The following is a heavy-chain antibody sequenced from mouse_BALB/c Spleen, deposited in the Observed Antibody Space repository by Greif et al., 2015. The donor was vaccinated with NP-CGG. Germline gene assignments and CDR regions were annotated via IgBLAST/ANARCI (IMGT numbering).Heavy chain of an antibody. CDR1: GYAFSSYW. V-gene: IGHV1-80*01. J-gene: IGHJ1*01. Sequence: VQLQESGAELVRPGSSVKISCKASGYAFSSYWMNWVKQRPGQGLEWIGQIYPGDGDTNYNGKFKGKATLTADKSSSTAYMQLSSLTSEDSAVYFCARVYGNYHWYFDVWGAGTTVTVSS. CDR2: IYPGDGDT. CDR3: ARVYGNYHWYFDV. D-gene: IGHD2-1*01.